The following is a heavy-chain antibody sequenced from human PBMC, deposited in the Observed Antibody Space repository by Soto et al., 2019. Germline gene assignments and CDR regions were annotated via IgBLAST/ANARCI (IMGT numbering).Heavy chain of an antibody. D-gene: IGHD3-3*01. CDR1: GFTFDDSA. Sequence: EVQLVESGGGLVQPGRSLRLSCAASGFTFDDSAMHWVRQAPGKGLEWVSGISWNVGSIAYADSVKGRFTISRDNATNSLYLQMNSLKSEDTALYYCAKGVAGWYYFDYWGQGTLVTVSS. V-gene: IGHV3-9*01. CDR2: ISWNVGSI. CDR3: AKGVAGWYYFDY. J-gene: IGHJ4*02.